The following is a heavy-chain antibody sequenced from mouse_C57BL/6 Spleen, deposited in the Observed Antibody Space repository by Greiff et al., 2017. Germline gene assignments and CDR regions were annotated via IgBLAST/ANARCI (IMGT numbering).Heavy chain of an antibody. CDR3: ARGTTVVAKGYFDY. J-gene: IGHJ2*01. D-gene: IGHD1-1*01. V-gene: IGHV1-81*01. CDR1: GYTFTSYG. CDR2: IYPRSGNT. Sequence: QVQLQQSGAELARPGASVKLSCKASGYTFTSYGISWVKQRTGQGLEWIGEIYPRSGNTYYNEKFKGKATLTADKSSSTAYMELRSLTSEDSAVYFCARGTTVVAKGYFDYWGQGTTLTVSS.